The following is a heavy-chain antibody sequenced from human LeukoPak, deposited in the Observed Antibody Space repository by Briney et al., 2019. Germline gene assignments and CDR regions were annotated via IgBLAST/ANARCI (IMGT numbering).Heavy chain of an antibody. CDR3: AEVGAMGSGTYLYYNYYAMDV. V-gene: IGHV1-24*01. CDR1: GYTLTEVS. J-gene: IGHJ6*02. D-gene: IGHD1-26*01. Sequence: ASVKVSCKVSGYTLTEVSIHWVRQAPEKGLEWMGDFDPEDDETIYAQKFQGRVTMTEDIATDTAYMELSSLRSEDTAVYYCAEVGAMGSGTYLYYNYYAMDVWGQGTTVTVSS. CDR2: FDPEDDET.